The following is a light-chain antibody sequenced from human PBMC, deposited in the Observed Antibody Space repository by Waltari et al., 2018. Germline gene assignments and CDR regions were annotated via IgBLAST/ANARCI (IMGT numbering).Light chain of an antibody. CDR3: QQYYAAPRT. J-gene: IGKJ1*01. V-gene: IGKV4-1*01. CDR1: QSVFYSSNNRNY. CDR2: CAS. Sequence: DIVMIQSPDSLAVSLGERATIDCKSSQSVFYSSNNRNYLGWYQHKPGQPPKLLIYCASTRESGVPDRFSGSGSGTDFTLTISRLQPEDVAVYYCQQYYAAPRTFGQGTKVEIK.